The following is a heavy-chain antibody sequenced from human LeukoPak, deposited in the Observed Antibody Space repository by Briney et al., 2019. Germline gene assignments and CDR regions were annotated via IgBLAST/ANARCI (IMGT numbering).Heavy chain of an antibody. Sequence: GGSLRLSCAASGFTFSNYAMTWVRQAPGKGLEWVSAIGGSGSGTYYADSVKGRFTISRDKSKNTLSLQMNGLRVEDTAVYYCAKVMPPGRIRFYSYYMDVWGKGTTVSVS. D-gene: IGHD2-15*01. V-gene: IGHV3-23*01. CDR3: AKVMPPGRIRFYSYYMDV. CDR2: IGGSGSGT. CDR1: GFTFSNYA. J-gene: IGHJ6*03.